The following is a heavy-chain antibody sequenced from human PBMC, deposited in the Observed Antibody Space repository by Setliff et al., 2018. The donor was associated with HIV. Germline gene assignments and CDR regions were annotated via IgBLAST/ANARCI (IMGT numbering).Heavy chain of an antibody. J-gene: IGHJ4*02. V-gene: IGHV1-18*01. CDR2: ISPNFGST. Sequence: ASVKVSCKASGYTFTTYGISWVRQAPGHGLEWMGWISPNFGSTSYAQKFQGRVSMTSDTSTSTVYMELSSLRSEDTAVYYCARSQITYRNFDHWGQGTLVTVSS. CDR1: GYTFTTYG. CDR3: ARSQITYRNFDH. D-gene: IGHD1-20*01.